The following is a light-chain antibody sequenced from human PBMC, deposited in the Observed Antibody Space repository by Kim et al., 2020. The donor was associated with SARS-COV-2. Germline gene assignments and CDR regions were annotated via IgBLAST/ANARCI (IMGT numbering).Light chain of an antibody. V-gene: IGLV2-14*03. CDR2: DVN. CDR3: SSYRSTSSTFGV. J-gene: IGLJ1*01. CDR1: SSDIGGYNY. Sequence: QSALTQPASVSGSPGQSITISCTGTSSDIGGYNYVSWYQQHPGKAPKLMIYDVNNRPSGISNRFSGSKSGNTASLTISGLQAEDEADYFCSSYRSTSSTFGVFGTGTKVTVL.